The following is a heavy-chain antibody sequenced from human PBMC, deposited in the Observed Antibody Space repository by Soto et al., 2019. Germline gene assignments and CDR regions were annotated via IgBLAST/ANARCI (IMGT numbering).Heavy chain of an antibody. CDR2: IDYRGRT. J-gene: IGHJ5*01. CDR3: ARVSAAGTRWFDS. Sequence: QVQLQESGPGLVQPSQTLSLTCTVSGASISRGGFYWGWIRQFPGKGLEWIGYIDYRGRTFYNPTLKSRATISRDTSKSKFSLNVNSVTAADTTVFYCARVSAAGTRWFDSWGQGTLVTVSS. CDR1: GASISRGGFY. D-gene: IGHD6-13*01. V-gene: IGHV4-31*03.